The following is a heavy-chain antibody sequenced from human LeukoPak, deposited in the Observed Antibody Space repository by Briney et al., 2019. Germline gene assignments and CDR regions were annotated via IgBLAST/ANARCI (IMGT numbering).Heavy chain of an antibody. D-gene: IGHD3-10*01. CDR2: INPNSGGT. V-gene: IGHV1-2*02. Sequence: ASVKVSCKASGYTFTGYYMHWVRQAPGQGLEWMGWINPNSGGTNYAQKFQGRVTMTRNTSISTAYMELSSLRSEDTAVYYCARTDKGGVGDYWGQGTLVTVSS. CDR1: GYTFTGYY. CDR3: ARTDKGGVGDY. J-gene: IGHJ4*02.